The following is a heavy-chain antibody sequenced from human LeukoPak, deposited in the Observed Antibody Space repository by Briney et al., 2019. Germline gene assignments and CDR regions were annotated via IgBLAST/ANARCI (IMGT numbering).Heavy chain of an antibody. CDR2: INHSGST. CDR3: ARVAVYYYGSGSYSDY. J-gene: IGHJ4*02. D-gene: IGHD3-10*01. CDR1: GGSFSGYY. V-gene: IGHV4-34*01. Sequence: LKPSETLSLTCSVYGGSFSGYYWSWIRQPPGRGLEWIGEINHSGSTNYNPSLKSRVTISVDTSKNQFSLKLSSVTAADTAVYYCARVAVYYYGSGSYSDYWGQGTLVTVSS.